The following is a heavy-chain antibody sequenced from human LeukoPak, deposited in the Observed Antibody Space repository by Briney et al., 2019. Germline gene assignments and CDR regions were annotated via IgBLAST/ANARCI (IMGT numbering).Heavy chain of an antibody. J-gene: IGHJ4*02. CDR1: GFTVSNSY. D-gene: IGHD6-19*01. V-gene: IGHV3-53*01. Sequence: GGSLRLSCAASGFTVSNSYMNWVRRAPGKGLEWVSTIYSGGSTYYADSVKGRFTISRDISKNTLYLQMNSLRGEDTAVYYCARNGYTSGWYRNWGQGTLVTVSS. CDR2: IYSGGST. CDR3: ARNGYTSGWYRN.